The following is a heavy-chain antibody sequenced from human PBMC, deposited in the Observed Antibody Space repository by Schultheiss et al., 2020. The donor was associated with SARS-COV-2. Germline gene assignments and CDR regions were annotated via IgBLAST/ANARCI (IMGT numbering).Heavy chain of an antibody. Sequence: GGSLRLSCAASGFTFSSYGMHWVRQAPGKGLEWVSAISGSGGSTYYADSVEGRFTISRDNSKNTLYLQMNSLRAEDTAVYYCAKWGEVGVTPDSGLFDFWGQGALVTVSS. V-gene: IGHV3-23*01. CDR2: ISGSGGST. J-gene: IGHJ4*02. CDR1: GFTFSSYG. D-gene: IGHD3-10*01. CDR3: AKWGEVGVTPDSGLFDF.